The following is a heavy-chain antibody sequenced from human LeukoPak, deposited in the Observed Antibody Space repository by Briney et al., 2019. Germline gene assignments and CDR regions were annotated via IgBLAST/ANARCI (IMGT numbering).Heavy chain of an antibody. CDR1: GGSISSYY. CDR3: ARGGYYGSGNDFRFDP. CDR2: IHYTGST. J-gene: IGHJ5*02. Sequence: PSETLSLTCTVSGGSISSYYWSWIRQPPGKGLECIGYIHYTGSTNYNPSLKSRVTISVDTSKSQFSLKLSSVTAADTAIYYCARGGYYGSGNDFRFDPWGQGTLVTVSS. V-gene: IGHV4-59*01. D-gene: IGHD3-10*01.